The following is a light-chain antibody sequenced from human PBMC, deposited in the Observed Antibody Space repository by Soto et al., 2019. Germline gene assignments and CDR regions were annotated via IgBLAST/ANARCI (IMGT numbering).Light chain of an antibody. CDR3: CSFATTGTWV. V-gene: IGLV2-23*02. Sequence: QSALAQPASVSGSPGQSITISCTGTNNDIGIYNFVSWYRQYPGKAPQLLIYDVTNWALGVSNRFSGSKSGSTASLTISGLQAEDEAEYYCCSFATTGTWVFGGGTKLTVL. CDR1: NNDIGIYNF. CDR2: DVT. J-gene: IGLJ3*02.